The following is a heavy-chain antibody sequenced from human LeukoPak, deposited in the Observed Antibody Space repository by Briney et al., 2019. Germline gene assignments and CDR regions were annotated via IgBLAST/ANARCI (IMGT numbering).Heavy chain of an antibody. J-gene: IGHJ3*02. CDR3: AREVGVDAFDI. CDR1: GFTFSSYG. Sequence: GGSLRLSCAASGFTFSSYGMHWVRQAPGKGLEWVAVIWYDGSNKYYADSVKSRFTISRDNSKNTLSLQINSLRAEDTAVYYCAREVGVDAFDIWGQGTMVTVSS. CDR2: IWYDGSNK. V-gene: IGHV3-33*01.